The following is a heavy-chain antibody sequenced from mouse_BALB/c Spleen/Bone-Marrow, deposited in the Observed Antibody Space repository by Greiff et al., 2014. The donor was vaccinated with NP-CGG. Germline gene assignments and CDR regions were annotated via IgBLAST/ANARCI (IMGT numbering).Heavy chain of an antibody. CDR3: ARGGSSYGWYFDV. Sequence: EVQLQQSGAELVKPGASVKLSCTASGFNIKDTYMHWVKQRPEQGLEWIGRIDPANGNTKYDPKFQGKATITADTSSNTAYLQLSSLTSEDTAVYYCARGGSSYGWYFDVWSAGTTVTVSS. CDR1: GFNIKDTY. CDR2: IDPANGNT. J-gene: IGHJ1*01. V-gene: IGHV14-3*02. D-gene: IGHD1-1*01.